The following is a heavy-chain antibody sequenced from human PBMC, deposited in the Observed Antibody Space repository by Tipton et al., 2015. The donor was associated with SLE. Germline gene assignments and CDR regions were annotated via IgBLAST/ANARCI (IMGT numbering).Heavy chain of an antibody. V-gene: IGHV3-33*01. D-gene: IGHD2-8*01. Sequence: SLRLSCSASGFTFGSYPMHWVRQAPGKGLEWVAMILYNGKSKYYGDSVKDRFTISRDNSKNTLYLQLDSLRVDDTAVYYCARHDTNYGRNWFDPWGQGTLVTVSS. CDR2: ILYNGKSK. CDR1: GFTFGSYP. CDR3: ARHDTNYGRNWFDP. J-gene: IGHJ5*02.